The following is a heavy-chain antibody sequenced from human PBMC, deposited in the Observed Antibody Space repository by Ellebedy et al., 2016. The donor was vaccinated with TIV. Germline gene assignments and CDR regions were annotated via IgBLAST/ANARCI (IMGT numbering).Heavy chain of an antibody. V-gene: IGHV3-21*01. D-gene: IGHD2-15*01. Sequence: GESLKISCAASGFIFSTYTMNWVRQAPGKGLEWVSSISSNGRHIYYADSVRDRFAISRDNAGGSLWLQMTSLRAEDTALYYCAREFDIGQPSAFDYWGQGILVTVSS. CDR1: GFIFSTYT. CDR2: ISSNGRHI. J-gene: IGHJ4*02. CDR3: AREFDIGQPSAFDY.